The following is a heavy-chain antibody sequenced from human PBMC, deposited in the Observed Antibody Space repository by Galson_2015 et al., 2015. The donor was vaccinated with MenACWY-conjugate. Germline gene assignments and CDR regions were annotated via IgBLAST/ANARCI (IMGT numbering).Heavy chain of an antibody. CDR2: PHFGPP. CDR3: ARRDGWNWGMDV. D-gene: IGHD5-24*01. J-gene: IGHJ6*02. V-gene: IGHV1-69*01. Sequence: PHFGPPETSQKFQGRLTISADDSTGTAYMELTSLTSDDTAVYYCARRDGWNWGMDVWGLGTTVTVSS.